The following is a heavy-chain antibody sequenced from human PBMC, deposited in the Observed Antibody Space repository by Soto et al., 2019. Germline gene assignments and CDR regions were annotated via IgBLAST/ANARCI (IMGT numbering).Heavy chain of an antibody. D-gene: IGHD5-12*01. CDR3: AGSPDIVATCFDY. CDR1: GGSSISWGYS. Sequence: SDTLSLTFAFSGGSSISWGYSWSWIRQPPGKGLEWIGYIYHSGSTYYNPSLKSRVTISVDRSKNQFSLKLSSVTAADTAVYYCAGSPDIVATCFDYWGQGTLVTVSS. V-gene: IGHV4-30-2*01. CDR2: IYHSGST. J-gene: IGHJ4*02.